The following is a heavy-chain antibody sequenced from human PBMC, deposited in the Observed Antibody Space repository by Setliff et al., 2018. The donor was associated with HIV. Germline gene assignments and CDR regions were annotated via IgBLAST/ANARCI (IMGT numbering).Heavy chain of an antibody. CDR1: GDSIRSNFNY. J-gene: IGHJ4*02. D-gene: IGHD3-22*01. Sequence: KASETLSLTCTVSGDSIRSNFNYWGWIRQPPGKGLDWIGSMSYTGTTYDNPSLKSRVTISVDTSKNQFSLKLTSVTAADAAVYFCAMGSSGYPFDYWGQGSLVTVSS. V-gene: IGHV4-39*01. CDR2: MSYTGTT. CDR3: AMGSSGYPFDY.